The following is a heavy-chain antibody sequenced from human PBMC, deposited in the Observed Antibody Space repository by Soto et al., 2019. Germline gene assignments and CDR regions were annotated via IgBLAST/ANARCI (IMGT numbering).Heavy chain of an antibody. D-gene: IGHD6-19*01. CDR1: GYTFTSYG. V-gene: IGHV1-18*01. CDR3: ARGTMAGYYYYGMDV. Sequence: WASVKVSCKASGYTFTSYGISWVRQAPGQGLEWMGWISAYNGNTNYAQKLQGRVTMTTDTSTSTAYMELRSLRSDDTAVYYCARGTMAGYYYYGMDVWGQGTTVTVSS. CDR2: ISAYNGNT. J-gene: IGHJ6*02.